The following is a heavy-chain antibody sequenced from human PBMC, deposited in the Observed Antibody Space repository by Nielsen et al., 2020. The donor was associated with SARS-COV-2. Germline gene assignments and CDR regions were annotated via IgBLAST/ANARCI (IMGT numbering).Heavy chain of an antibody. J-gene: IGHJ4*02. CDR2: IYDSGNT. V-gene: IGHV4-59*13. Sequence: SETLSLTCTVSGGAISSYYWTWIRPPPEKGLEWIAYIYDSGNTNYNPSLKSRVTISVDTSKNQFSLNLTSVTAADTAVYYCARDTRSAVAGGNFAYWGQGTLVTVSS. D-gene: IGHD6-19*01. CDR1: GGAISSYY. CDR3: ARDTRSAVAGGNFAY.